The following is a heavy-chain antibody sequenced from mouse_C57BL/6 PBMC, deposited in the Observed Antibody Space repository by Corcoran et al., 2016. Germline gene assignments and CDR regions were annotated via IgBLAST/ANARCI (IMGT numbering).Heavy chain of an antibody. CDR3: AREALSYDYDVNYAMDY. V-gene: IGHV1-81*01. D-gene: IGHD2-4*01. CDR2: IYPRSGNT. CDR1: GYTFTSYG. Sequence: QVQLQQSGAELARPGASVKLSCKASGYTFTSYGISWVKQRTGQGLEWIGEIYPRSGNTYYNEKFKGKATLTADKSSSTAYMELRSLTSEDSAVYFCAREALSYDYDVNYAMDYWGQGTSVTVSS. J-gene: IGHJ4*01.